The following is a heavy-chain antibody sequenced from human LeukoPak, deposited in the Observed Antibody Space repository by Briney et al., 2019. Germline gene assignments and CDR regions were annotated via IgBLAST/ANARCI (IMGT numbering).Heavy chain of an antibody. CDR2: ISGSGSST. CDR3: AKDEPQSGSQGPDAFDI. D-gene: IGHD3-3*01. Sequence: GGSLRLSCAASGFTFSSYAMSWVRQAPGKGLEWVSAISGSGSSTYYADSVKGRFTISRDNSKNTLYLQMNSLRAEDTAVYYCAKDEPQSGSQGPDAFDIWGQGTMVTVSS. V-gene: IGHV3-23*01. J-gene: IGHJ3*02. CDR1: GFTFSSYA.